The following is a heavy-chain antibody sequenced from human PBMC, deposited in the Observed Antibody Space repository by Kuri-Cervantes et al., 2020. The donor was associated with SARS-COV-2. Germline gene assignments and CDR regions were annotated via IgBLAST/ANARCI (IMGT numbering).Heavy chain of an antibody. D-gene: IGHD3-10*01. V-gene: IGHV1-58*02. CDR3: APFYYRSINNWSDP. J-gene: IGHJ5*02. CDR1: GSTFSGSA. Sequence: SVKVSCKVSGSTFSGSAIQWVRQARGQRLEWIGWIVVGSGNTDYAREFQERVTITRDMSTTTVYMELSGLRSDDTAMYYCAPFYYRSINNWSDPWGQGTQVTVSS. CDR2: IVVGSGNT.